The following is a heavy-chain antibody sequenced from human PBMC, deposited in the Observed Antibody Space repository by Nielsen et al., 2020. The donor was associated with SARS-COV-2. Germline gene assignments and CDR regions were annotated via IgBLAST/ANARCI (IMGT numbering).Heavy chain of an antibody. Sequence: GESLKISCAASGFTFSSYGMHWVRQAPGKGLEWVAVISYDGSNKYYADSVKGRFTISRDNSKNTLYLQMNSLRAEDTAVYYCAKAVFPKITIFGVVTTNYYFDYWGQGTLVTVSS. CDR2: ISYDGSNK. CDR1: GFTFSSYG. V-gene: IGHV3-33*05. J-gene: IGHJ4*02. D-gene: IGHD3-3*01. CDR3: AKAVFPKITIFGVVTTNYYFDY.